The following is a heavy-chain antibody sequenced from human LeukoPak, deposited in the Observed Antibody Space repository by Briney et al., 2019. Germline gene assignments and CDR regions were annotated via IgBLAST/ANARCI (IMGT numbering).Heavy chain of an antibody. J-gene: IGHJ3*02. D-gene: IGHD5-18*01. CDR2: IIPILGIA. CDR1: GGTFSSYA. CDR3: AGPPLTADSAFDI. Sequence: ASVKVSCKASGGTFSSYAISWVRQAPGQGLEWMGRIIPILGIATYAQKFQGRVTITADKSTSTAYMELSSLRSEDTAVYYCAGPPLTADSAFDIWGQGTMVTVSS. V-gene: IGHV1-69*04.